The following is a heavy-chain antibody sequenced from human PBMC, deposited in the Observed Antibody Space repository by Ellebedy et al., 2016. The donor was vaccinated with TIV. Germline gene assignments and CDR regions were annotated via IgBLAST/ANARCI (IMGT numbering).Heavy chain of an antibody. CDR3: ARARLKSVNDYYYYYGMDV. J-gene: IGHJ6*02. Sequence: ASVKVSXXASGYTFTSYAMHWVRQAPGQRLEWMGWINAGNGNTKYSQKFQGRVTITRDTSASTAYMELSSLRSEDTAVYYCARARLKSVNDYYYYYGMDVWGQGTTVTVSS. CDR2: INAGNGNT. D-gene: IGHD2-8*01. CDR1: GYTFTSYA. V-gene: IGHV1-3*01.